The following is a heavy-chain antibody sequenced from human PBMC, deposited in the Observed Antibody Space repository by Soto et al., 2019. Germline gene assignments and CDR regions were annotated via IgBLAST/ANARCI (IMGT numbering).Heavy chain of an antibody. CDR2: ISYDGSNK. V-gene: IGHV3-30-3*01. D-gene: IGHD4-17*01. J-gene: IGHJ4*02. Sequence: QVQLVESGGGVVQPGRSLRLSCAASGFTFSSYAMHWVRQAPGKGLEWVAVISYDGSNKYYADSVKGRFTISRDNSKNTLYLQMNSLRAEDTAVYYCASWPSYGDSQYYFDYWGQGTLVTVSS. CDR3: ASWPSYGDSQYYFDY. CDR1: GFTFSSYA.